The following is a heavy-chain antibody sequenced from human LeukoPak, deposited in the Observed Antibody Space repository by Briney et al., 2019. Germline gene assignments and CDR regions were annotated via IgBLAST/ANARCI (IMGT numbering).Heavy chain of an antibody. CDR3: ARDGTAAGLYFDL. D-gene: IGHD6-13*01. J-gene: IGHJ4*01. Sequence: GGSLRLSCEVSGFTFTDYWMNWVRQAPGKGPEWVASIRQDGSEETYVDSVKGRFAISRDNTKNSLSLQLNGLRAEDTAVYYCARDGTAAGLYFDLWGQGTLVTVSS. CDR2: IRQDGSEE. V-gene: IGHV3-7*01. CDR1: GFTFTDYW.